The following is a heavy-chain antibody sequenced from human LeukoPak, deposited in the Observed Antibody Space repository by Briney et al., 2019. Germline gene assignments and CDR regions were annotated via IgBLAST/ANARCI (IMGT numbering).Heavy chain of an antibody. V-gene: IGHV3-23*01. Sequence: GGSLRLSCVASGFTFSSYGMSWVRQAPGKGLEWVSAIETGGGRTYYADSVQGRFTISRDNSKNTLYLQMNSLRAEDTAMYYCAKRVVEYCSGGSCYADYWGQGTLVTVSS. CDR3: AKRVVEYCSGGSCYADY. CDR2: IETGGGRT. J-gene: IGHJ4*02. D-gene: IGHD2-15*01. CDR1: GFTFSSYG.